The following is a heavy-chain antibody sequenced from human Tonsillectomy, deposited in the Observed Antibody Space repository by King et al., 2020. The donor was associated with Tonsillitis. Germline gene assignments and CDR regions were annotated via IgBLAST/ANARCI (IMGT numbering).Heavy chain of an antibody. J-gene: IGHJ5*02. CDR2: IYPGDSDT. CDR1: GYSFTTYW. D-gene: IGHD4-11*01. V-gene: IGHV5-51*01. CDR3: ARLGGRLDYSTYPSWFDP. Sequence: QLVQSGAEVKKPGASLKISCKGSGYSFTTYWIGWVRQMPGKGLEWMGIIYPGDSDTRYSPSFQGQVTISADKSISTAYLQWSSLKASDTAMHYCARLGGRLDYSTYPSWFDPWGQGTLVTVSS.